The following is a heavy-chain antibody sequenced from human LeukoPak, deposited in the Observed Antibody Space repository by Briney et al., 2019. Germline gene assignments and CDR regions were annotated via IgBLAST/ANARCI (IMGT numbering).Heavy chain of an antibody. J-gene: IGHJ4*02. D-gene: IGHD2-8*02. CDR3: VKGQEVVYAPTFDY. CDR2: IGTNGIST. Sequence: GGFLRLSCSASGFTFNSYAIHWVRQAPGKGLEYVSSIGTNGISTYYADSVTGRFTISRDNSKNSLYLQMSSLRAEDTAVYYCVKGQEVVYAPTFDYWGQGTLVTVSS. V-gene: IGHV3-64D*09. CDR1: GFTFNSYA.